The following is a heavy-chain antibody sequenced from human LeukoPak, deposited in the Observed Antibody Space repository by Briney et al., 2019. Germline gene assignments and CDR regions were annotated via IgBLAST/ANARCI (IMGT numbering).Heavy chain of an antibody. D-gene: IGHD1-26*01. CDR1: GFTFRNYA. Sequence: GGSLRLSCAASGFTFRNYAMSWVRQAPGKGLEWVSAISFSGSDTYYADSVKGRFTISRDNSKSTLYLQMNSLRADDTAVYYCAKGGSIGSYFVAFDYWGQGILVTVSS. J-gene: IGHJ4*02. CDR2: ISFSGSDT. V-gene: IGHV3-23*01. CDR3: AKGGSIGSYFVAFDY.